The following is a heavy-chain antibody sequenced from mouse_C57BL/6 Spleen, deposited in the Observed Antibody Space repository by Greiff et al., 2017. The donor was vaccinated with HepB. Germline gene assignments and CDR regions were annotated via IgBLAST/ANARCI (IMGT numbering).Heavy chain of an antibody. CDR1: GYSITSGYY. Sequence: EVKLMESGPGLVKPSQSLSLTCSVTGYSITSGYYWNWIRQFPGNKLEWMGYISYDGSNNYNPSLKNRISITRDTSKNQFFLTLNSVTTEDTATYYCARGWYLDDWGQGTTLTVSS. V-gene: IGHV3-6*01. J-gene: IGHJ2*01. D-gene: IGHD2-3*01. CDR3: ARGWYLDD. CDR2: ISYDGSN.